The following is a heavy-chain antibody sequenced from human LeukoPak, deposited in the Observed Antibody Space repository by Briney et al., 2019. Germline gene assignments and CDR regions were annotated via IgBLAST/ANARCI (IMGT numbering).Heavy chain of an antibody. CDR3: TRTINSWFDP. CDR2: IRPTDGRT. Sequence: ASVKVSCKPSGYTFINHYIHWVRQAPGQGLEWMGVIRPTDGRTSYAQNFQGRLSMTSDTSTSTAYMELSSLRSEDTAMYYCTRTINSWFDPWGQGTLVTVSS. V-gene: IGHV1-46*01. J-gene: IGHJ5*02. D-gene: IGHD3-9*01. CDR1: GYTFINHY.